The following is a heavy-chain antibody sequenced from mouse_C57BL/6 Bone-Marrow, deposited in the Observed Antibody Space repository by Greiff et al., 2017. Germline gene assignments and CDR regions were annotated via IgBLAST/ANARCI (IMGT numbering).Heavy chain of an antibody. CDR3: AREVTNFSLFAY. CDR2: IYPRSGNT. D-gene: IGHD2-1*01. V-gene: IGHV1-81*01. CDR1: GYTFTSYG. Sequence: QVQLKESGAELARPGASVKLSCKASGYTFTSYGISWVKQRTGQGLEWIGEIYPRSGNTYYNEKFKGKATLTEDKSSSTAYMELRSLTSEDSAVYFCAREVTNFSLFAYWGQGTLVTVSA. J-gene: IGHJ3*01.